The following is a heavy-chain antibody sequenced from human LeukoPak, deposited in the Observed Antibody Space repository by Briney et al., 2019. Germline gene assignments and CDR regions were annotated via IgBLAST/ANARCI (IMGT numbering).Heavy chain of an antibody. J-gene: IGHJ3*02. Sequence: GGSLRLSCAASGFTFSSYGMSWVRQAPGKGLEWVSAISGSGGSTYYADSVKGRFTISRDNSKNTLYLQMNSLRAEDTALYYCARDIYDRRAFDIWGQGTMVTVSS. CDR1: GFTFSSYG. D-gene: IGHD1-14*01. V-gene: IGHV3-23*01. CDR2: ISGSGGST. CDR3: ARDIYDRRAFDI.